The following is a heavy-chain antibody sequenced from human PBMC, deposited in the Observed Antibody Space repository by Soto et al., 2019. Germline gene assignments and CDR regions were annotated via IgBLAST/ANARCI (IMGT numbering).Heavy chain of an antibody. Sequence: GESLKISCKGSGNSFTSSWINWVRQMPGKGLEWMGRIDPSDSYTKYSPSFQGHVTISADKSISTAYLQWSSLKASDTAMYYCARRDSYCTTTTCPDYWGQGTLVTVS. D-gene: IGHD2-8*01. CDR3: ARRDSYCTTTTCPDY. V-gene: IGHV5-10-1*01. CDR1: GNSFTSSW. CDR2: IDPSDSYT. J-gene: IGHJ4*02.